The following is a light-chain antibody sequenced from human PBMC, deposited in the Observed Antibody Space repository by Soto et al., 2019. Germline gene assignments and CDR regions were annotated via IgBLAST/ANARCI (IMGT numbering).Light chain of an antibody. J-gene: IGKJ4*02. V-gene: IGKV1-5*01. Sequence: MRMNQGACSLSTTIRDRVAVTCLASQSISSVLPWYQQKPGKAPKLLIYDASSLESGVPSRFSGSGSGTEFTLTIRSMQPDDFATYYWQQYNSYWTLRRGTK. CDR3: QQYNSYWT. CDR1: QSISSV. CDR2: DAS.